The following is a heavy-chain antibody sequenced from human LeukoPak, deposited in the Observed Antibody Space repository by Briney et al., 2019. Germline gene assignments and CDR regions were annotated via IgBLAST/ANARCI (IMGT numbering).Heavy chain of an antibody. CDR1: GFTFSSYA. CDR2: ISGSGGST. J-gene: IGHJ4*02. D-gene: IGHD6-13*01. V-gene: IGHV3-23*01. CDR3: AKATTVFIAAAGDYFDY. Sequence: PGGSLRLSCAASGFTFSSYAMSWVRQAPGKGLEWVSAISGSGGSTYYADSVKGRFTISRDNSKNTLYLQMNSLRAEDTAVYYCAKATTVFIAAAGDYFDYWGQGTLVTVSS.